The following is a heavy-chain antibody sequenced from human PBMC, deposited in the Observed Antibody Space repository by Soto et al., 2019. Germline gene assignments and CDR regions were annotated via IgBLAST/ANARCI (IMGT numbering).Heavy chain of an antibody. J-gene: IGHJ4*02. V-gene: IGHV1-69*01. CDR1: GGSFSSYA. CDR3: ANGYYDSSGYSIDY. CDR2: LIVILGTT. D-gene: IGHD3-22*01. Sequence: QVQLVQTGAEVRKPGSSVKVSCQSFGGSFSSYAFSWVRQAPGQGLEWMGGLIVILGTTNYAQKFKGRVTFTADESTSTAYMEVSSLESEDTAMYYCANGYYDSSGYSIDYWGQGTQVTVSS.